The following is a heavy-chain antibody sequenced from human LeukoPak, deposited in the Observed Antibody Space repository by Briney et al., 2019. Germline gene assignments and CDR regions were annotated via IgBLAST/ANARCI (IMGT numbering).Heavy chain of an antibody. V-gene: IGHV1-58*02. CDR1: GFTFTSSA. J-gene: IGHJ4*02. D-gene: IGHD5-24*01. Sequence: SVKVSCKASGFTFTSSAMQWERQARGQRLEWIGWIVVGSGNTNYAQKFQERVTITRDMSTSTAYMELSSLRSEDTAVYYCAADWGKDGRDYWGQGTLVTVSS. CDR3: AADWGKDGRDY. CDR2: IVVGSGNT.